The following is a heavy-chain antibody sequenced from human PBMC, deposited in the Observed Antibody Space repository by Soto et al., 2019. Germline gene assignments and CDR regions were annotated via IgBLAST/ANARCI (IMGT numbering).Heavy chain of an antibody. V-gene: IGHV1-8*01. CDR3: ARGHRHRVATIMIQVYYYYYYMDV. CDR1: GYTFTSYD. CDR2: MNPNGGNT. J-gene: IGHJ6*03. Sequence: QVQLVQSGAEVKKPGASVKVSCKASGYTFTSYDINWVRQATGQGLEWMGWMNPNGGNTGYAQKFQGRVTMTRNTSISIAYMELSSLRSEDTAVYYCARGHRHRVATIMIQVYYYYYYMDVWGKGTTVTVSS. D-gene: IGHD5-12*01.